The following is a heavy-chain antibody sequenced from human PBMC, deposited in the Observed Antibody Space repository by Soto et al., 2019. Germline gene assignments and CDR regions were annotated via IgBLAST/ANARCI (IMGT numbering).Heavy chain of an antibody. CDR1: GFSLTSRPVG. CDR2: IYWDDDK. V-gene: IGHV2-5*02. CDR3: APRGDMNGNWDQGYLDN. Sequence: QITLKESGPTRVKPTQTLTLTCSFSGFSLTSRPVGVAWIRQPPGKALEWLAVIYWDDDKRYSPSLKSRLTNAKDTSKNQVGLTMGYMDPVETGTYFCAPRGDMNGNWDQGYLDNWGQGILVTVSS. J-gene: IGHJ4*02. D-gene: IGHD1-1*01.